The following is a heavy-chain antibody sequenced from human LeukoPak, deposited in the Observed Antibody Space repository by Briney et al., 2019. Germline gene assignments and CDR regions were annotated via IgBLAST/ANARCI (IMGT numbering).Heavy chain of an antibody. D-gene: IGHD1-7*01. V-gene: IGHV4-30-2*01. J-gene: IGHJ4*02. CDR1: GGSISSGGYY. CDR2: IYHSGST. Sequence: PSETLSLTCTVSGGSISSGGYYWTWIRQPPGMGLEWIGYIYHSGSTYYNPSLKSRVTISVDRSKNQFSLKLSSVTAADTAMYYCARDVLGLRDGFRDYFDYWGQGTLVTVSS. CDR3: ARDVLGLRDGFRDYFDY.